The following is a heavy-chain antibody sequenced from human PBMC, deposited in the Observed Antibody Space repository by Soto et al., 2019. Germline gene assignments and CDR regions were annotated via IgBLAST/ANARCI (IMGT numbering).Heavy chain of an antibody. CDR2: ISSSSSYI. CDR1: GFTFSSYS. D-gene: IGHD3-9*01. CDR3: ARGRYYDILTGYPSS. V-gene: IGHV3-21*01. J-gene: IGHJ5*02. Sequence: PGGSLRLSCAASGFTFSSYSMNWVRQAPGKGLEWVSSISSSSSYIYYADSVKGRFTISRDNAKNSLYLQMNSLRAEDTAVYYCARGRYYDILTGYPSSWGQGPLVTVSS.